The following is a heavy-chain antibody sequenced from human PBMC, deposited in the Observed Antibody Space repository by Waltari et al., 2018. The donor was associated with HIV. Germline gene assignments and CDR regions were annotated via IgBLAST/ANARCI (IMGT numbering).Heavy chain of an antibody. CDR2: INPNSGDT. V-gene: IGHV1-2*06. D-gene: IGHD2-8*01. CDR3: ATIPTNPNPDY. CDR1: GYTFTDSY. J-gene: IGHJ4*02. Sequence: QVQLVQSGAEVKKPGASVKVSCKASGYTFTDSYIHWVRQAPGQGLECMGRINPNSGDTSYAQKFQGRVTMTRDTSISTAYMDLSRLRSDDTAVYYCATIPTNPNPDYWGQGTLVTVSS.